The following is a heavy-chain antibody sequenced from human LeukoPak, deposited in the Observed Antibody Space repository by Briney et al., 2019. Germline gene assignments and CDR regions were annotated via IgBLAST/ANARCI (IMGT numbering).Heavy chain of an antibody. Sequence: PSETLSLTCTVSGGSISSSSYYWGWIRQPPGKGLEWIGSIYYSGSTYYNPSLKSRVTMSVDTSKNQFSLTLNSVTAADTAVYYCVRADYNGGNPGSFDIWGRGTMVTVSS. V-gene: IGHV4-39*07. J-gene: IGHJ3*02. CDR1: GGSISSSSYY. D-gene: IGHD2-8*01. CDR2: IYYSGST. CDR3: VRADYNGGNPGSFDI.